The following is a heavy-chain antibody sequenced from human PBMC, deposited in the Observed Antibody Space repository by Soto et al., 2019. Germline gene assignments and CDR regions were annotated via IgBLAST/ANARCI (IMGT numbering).Heavy chain of an antibody. Sequence: SVKVSCKASGYTFTGYYMHWVRQAPGQGLEWMGWINPNSGGTNYAQKFQGRVTMTRDTSISTAYMELSRLRSDDTAVYYCARDRGYYYDSSGYFYFDYWGQGTLVTVSS. CDR3: ARDRGYYYDSSGYFYFDY. J-gene: IGHJ4*02. D-gene: IGHD3-22*01. V-gene: IGHV1-2*02. CDR2: INPNSGGT. CDR1: GYTFTGYY.